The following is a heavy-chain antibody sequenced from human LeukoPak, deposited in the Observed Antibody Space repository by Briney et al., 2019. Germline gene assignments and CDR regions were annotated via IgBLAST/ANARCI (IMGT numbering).Heavy chain of an antibody. Sequence: GGSLRLSCAASGFTFSNPWMHWGRQAPGKGLERGGRIKSRNDGGTTDCAAHVKSRFSISRDASKTTLYLQISSLRTLYTAVFYCASSMPGRVTIGWFDAWGQGTLVTVSS. J-gene: IGHJ5*02. D-gene: IGHD3-3*01. CDR1: GFTFSNPW. CDR3: ASSMPGRVTIGWFDA. CDR2: IKSRNDGGTT. V-gene: IGHV3-15*01.